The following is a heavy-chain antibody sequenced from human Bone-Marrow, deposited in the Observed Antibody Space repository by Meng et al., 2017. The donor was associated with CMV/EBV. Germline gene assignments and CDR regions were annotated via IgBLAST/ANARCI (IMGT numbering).Heavy chain of an antibody. Sequence: ASVKVSGKASGYTFTVYYVHWVRQAPGQGLEWMGWINPNSGGTNYAQKFQGRVTMTRNTSISTAYMELSSLRSEDTAVYYCARGSEGTPGTIFGVVISIYYYYGMDVWGQGTTVTVSS. CDR2: INPNSGGT. V-gene: IGHV1-2*02. CDR3: ARGSEGTPGTIFGVVISIYYYYGMDV. J-gene: IGHJ6*02. CDR1: GYTFTVYY. D-gene: IGHD3-3*01.